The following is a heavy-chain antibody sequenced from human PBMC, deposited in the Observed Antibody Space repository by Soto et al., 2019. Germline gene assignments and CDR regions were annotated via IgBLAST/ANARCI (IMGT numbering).Heavy chain of an antibody. CDR3: ARDQQPPWDLLGSLPSNWFDP. V-gene: IGHV1-18*01. CDR1: GYTFTSYG. CDR2: ISAYNGNT. J-gene: IGHJ5*02. Sequence: GASVKVSCKASGYTFTSYGINWVRQAPGQGLEWMGWISAYNGNTNYEQKLQGRVTMTTDTSTSTAYMELRSLRSDDTAVYYCARDQQPPWDLLGSLPSNWFDPWGQGTLVTVSS. D-gene: IGHD1-26*01.